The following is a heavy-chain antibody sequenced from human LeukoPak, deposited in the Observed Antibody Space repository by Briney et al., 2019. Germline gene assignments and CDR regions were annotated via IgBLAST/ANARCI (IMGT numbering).Heavy chain of an antibody. CDR3: AKDMIRGYYFDC. V-gene: IGHV3-23*01. J-gene: IGHJ4*02. CDR2: ISGSSDAT. D-gene: IGHD3-10*01. CDR1: GFTFSTYG. Sequence: GGSLRLSCAASGFTFSTYGMSWVRQAPGKGLEWVSAISGSSDATFYADSVKGRFTVSRDNSKNTLYLQMNSLRAEDTAVYFCAKDMIRGYYFDCWGQGTLITVSS.